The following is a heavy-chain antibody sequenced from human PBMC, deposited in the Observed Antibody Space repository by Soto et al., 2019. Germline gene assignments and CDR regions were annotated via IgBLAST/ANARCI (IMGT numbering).Heavy chain of an antibody. J-gene: IGHJ6*02. D-gene: IGHD6-13*01. CDR3: ARDSSWSGYYYGMEV. CDR1: NETLTTYG. CDR2: VSGYSGHS. Sequence: QVHLVQSGAEVKKPGASVKVSCKASNETLTTYGISWVRQAPGQGLEWMGWVSGYSGHSSSAQEFQDRVIMTTDTSRNKAYMELRSLKPAASAVYFCARDSSWSGYYYGMEVWAKGPRSPSP. V-gene: IGHV1-18*01.